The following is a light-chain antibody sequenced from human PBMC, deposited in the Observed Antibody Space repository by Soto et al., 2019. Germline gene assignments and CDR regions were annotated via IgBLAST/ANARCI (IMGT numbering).Light chain of an antibody. CDR3: CSYAGSSSHVL. V-gene: IGLV2-23*02. Sequence: QSALTQPASVSGSPGQSITISCTGTSSDVGSYNLVSWYQQHPGKGPKLMIYEVSKRPSGVSNRFSGSKSGNTASLTISGLQAEDEADYYCCSYAGSSSHVLFGGGTKLTVL. CDR1: SSDVGSYNL. CDR2: EVS. J-gene: IGLJ2*01.